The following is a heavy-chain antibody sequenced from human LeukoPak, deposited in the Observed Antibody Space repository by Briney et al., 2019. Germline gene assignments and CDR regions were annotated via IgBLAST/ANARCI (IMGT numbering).Heavy chain of an antibody. V-gene: IGHV3-33*08. D-gene: IGHD5-24*01. J-gene: IGHJ3*02. CDR1: GFTFSSYA. CDR3: ARGRRRWLQSGNDAFDI. Sequence: EGSLRLSCAASGFTFSSYAMHWVRQAPGKGLERVAVIWCDGSNKYYADSVKGRFTISRDNSKNTLYLQMNSLRAEDTAVYYCARGRRRWLQSGNDAFDIWGQGTMVTVSS. CDR2: IWCDGSNK.